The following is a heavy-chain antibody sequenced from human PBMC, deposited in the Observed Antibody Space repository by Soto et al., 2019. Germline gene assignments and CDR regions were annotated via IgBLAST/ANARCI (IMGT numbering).Heavy chain of an antibody. CDR3: ARENRRGYYYGMDV. CDR1: GGSFSGYY. CDR2: INHSGST. V-gene: IGHV4-34*01. Sequence: QVQLQQWGAGLLKPSETLSLTCAVYGGSFSGYYWSWIRQPPGTGLEWIGEINHSGSTNYNPSLKSRVTISVDTSKNQFSLKLSSVTAADTAVYYCARENRRGYYYGMDVWGQGTTVTVSS. J-gene: IGHJ6*02.